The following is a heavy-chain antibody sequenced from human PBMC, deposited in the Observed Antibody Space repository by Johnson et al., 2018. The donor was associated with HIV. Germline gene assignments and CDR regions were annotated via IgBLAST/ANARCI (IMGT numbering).Heavy chain of an antibody. CDR2: ISYDGSNK. CDR1: GFTFSSYA. CDR3: ARRMVVGYVAFDI. V-gene: IGHV3-30-3*01. J-gene: IGHJ3*02. Sequence: QMLLVESGGGVVLPGRSLRLSCAASGFTFSSYAMHWVRQAPGKGLEWVAVISYDGSNKYYADSVKGRFTISRDNAKNSLYLQMNSLRAEDTAVYYCARRMVVGYVAFDIWG. D-gene: IGHD2-21*01.